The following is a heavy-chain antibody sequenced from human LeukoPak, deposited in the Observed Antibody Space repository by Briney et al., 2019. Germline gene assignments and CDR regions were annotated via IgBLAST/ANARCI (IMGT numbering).Heavy chain of an antibody. CDR1: GFTFSSYW. CDR2: ISGSGGST. V-gene: IGHV3-23*01. J-gene: IGHJ6*02. Sequence: GGSLRLSCAASGFTFSSYWMSWVRQAPGKGLEWVSAISGSGGSTYYADSVKGRFTISRDNSKNTLYLQMNSLRAEDTAVYYCAKDLYYDFWSGYYYGMDVWGQGTTVTVSS. D-gene: IGHD3-3*01. CDR3: AKDLYYDFWSGYYYGMDV.